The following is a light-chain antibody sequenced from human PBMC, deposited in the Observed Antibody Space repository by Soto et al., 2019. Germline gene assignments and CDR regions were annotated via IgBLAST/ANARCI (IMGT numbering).Light chain of an antibody. CDR3: QQYNSYSRT. Sequence: DIQMTQSPSTLSASVGDRVTITCRASQSISSSLAWYQQKPGKAPKLLIYKASSLESGVPSRFSGSGSGTEFTLISSSLQPDDFAPYYCQQYNSYSRTFGQGTKVEIK. CDR1: QSISSS. CDR2: KAS. V-gene: IGKV1-5*03. J-gene: IGKJ1*01.